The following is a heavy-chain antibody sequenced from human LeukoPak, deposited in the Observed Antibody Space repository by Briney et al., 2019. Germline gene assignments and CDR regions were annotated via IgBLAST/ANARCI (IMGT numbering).Heavy chain of an antibody. Sequence: SETLSLTCTVSGGSISSSSYYWGWIRQPPGKGLEWIGSIYYSGGTYYNPSLKSRVTISVDTSKNQFSLKLSSVTAADTAVYYCARRMMITFGGVIVSNWFDPWGQGTLVTVSS. J-gene: IGHJ5*02. CDR1: GGSISSSSYY. D-gene: IGHD3-16*02. V-gene: IGHV4-39*01. CDR3: ARRMMITFGGVIVSNWFDP. CDR2: IYYSGGT.